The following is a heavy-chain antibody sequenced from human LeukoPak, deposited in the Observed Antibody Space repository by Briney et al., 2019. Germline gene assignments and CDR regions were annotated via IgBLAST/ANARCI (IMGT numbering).Heavy chain of an antibody. D-gene: IGHD3-22*01. CDR2: ISGSTI. CDR3: ATGSGYYLYYFDY. Sequence: GGSLRLSCAASGFNFNYYAMNWVRQAPGKGLEWVSGISGSTIYYADSVKGRFTISRDNAKNSLYLQMNSLRAEDTAVYYCATGSGYYLYYFDYWGQGTLVTVSS. CDR1: GFNFNYYA. V-gene: IGHV3-69-1*02. J-gene: IGHJ4*02.